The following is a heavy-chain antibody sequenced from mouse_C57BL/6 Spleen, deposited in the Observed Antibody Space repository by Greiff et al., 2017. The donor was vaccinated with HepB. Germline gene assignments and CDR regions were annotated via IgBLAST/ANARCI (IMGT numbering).Heavy chain of an antibody. CDR2: IRSKSNNYAT. CDR3: VRDYYHYYAMDY. V-gene: IGHV10-1*01. J-gene: IGHJ4*01. CDR1: GFSFNTYA. D-gene: IGHD1-1*01. Sequence: EVMLVESGGGLVQPKGSLKLSCAASGFSFNTYAMNWVRQAPGKGLEWVARIRSKSNNYATYYADSVKDRFTISRDDSESMLYLQMNNLKTEDTAMYYCVRDYYHYYAMDYWGQGTSVTVSS.